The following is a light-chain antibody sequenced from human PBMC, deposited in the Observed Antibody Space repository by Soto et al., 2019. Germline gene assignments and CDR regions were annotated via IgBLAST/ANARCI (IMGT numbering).Light chain of an antibody. Sequence: EIVLTQSPGTLSLSPGERATLSCRASQSVNSDYLAWYQQTPGQAPRLLIYAASSRATGIPDRFSGSGSGTDFTLTITRLEPEDFAVYYCQQYGGSPFTFGPGTKVDI. V-gene: IGKV3-20*01. CDR1: QSVNSDY. CDR2: AAS. CDR3: QQYGGSPFT. J-gene: IGKJ3*01.